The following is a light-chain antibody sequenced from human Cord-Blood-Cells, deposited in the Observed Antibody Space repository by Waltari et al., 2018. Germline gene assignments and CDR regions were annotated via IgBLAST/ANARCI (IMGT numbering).Light chain of an antibody. J-gene: IGLJ1*01. Sequence: QSALTQPRSVSGSPGQSVTISCTGTSSDVGGYNYVSWYQQHPGKAPKPMIYDVSKRPAGVPDRCSGSKSGNTASLSISGLQAEDEADYYCCSYAGSYTFYVFGTGTKVTVL. CDR3: CSYAGSYTFYV. CDR1: SSDVGGYNY. CDR2: DVS. V-gene: IGLV2-11*01.